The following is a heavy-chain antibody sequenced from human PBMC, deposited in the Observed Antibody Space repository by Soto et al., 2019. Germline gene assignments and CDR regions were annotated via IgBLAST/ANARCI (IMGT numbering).Heavy chain of an antibody. Sequence: QVQLVESGGGVVQPGRSLRLSCAASGFTFSSYGMHWVRQAPGKGLEWVAVISYDGSNKYYADAVKGRFTISRDNSKHTLYLQRNSLRAEDTAVYYCAKDPSPGEYCGGDCYPDYWGQGTLVTVSS. CDR1: GFTFSSYG. CDR2: ISYDGSNK. J-gene: IGHJ4*02. CDR3: AKDPSPGEYCGGDCYPDY. D-gene: IGHD2-21*02. V-gene: IGHV3-30*18.